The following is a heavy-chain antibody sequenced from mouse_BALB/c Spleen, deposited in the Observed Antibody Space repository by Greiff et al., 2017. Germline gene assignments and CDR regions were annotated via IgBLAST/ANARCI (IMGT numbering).Heavy chain of an antibody. CDR1: GFNIKDTY. CDR2: IDPANGNT. J-gene: IGHJ3*01. V-gene: IGHV14-3*02. D-gene: IGHD2-4*01. CDR3: ASEMITTGFAY. Sequence: VQLQQSGAELVKPGASVKLSCTASGFNIKDTYMHWVKQRPEQGLEWIGRIDPANGNTKYDPKFQGKATITADTSSNTAYLQLSSLTSEDTAVYYCASEMITTGFAYWGQGTLVTVSA.